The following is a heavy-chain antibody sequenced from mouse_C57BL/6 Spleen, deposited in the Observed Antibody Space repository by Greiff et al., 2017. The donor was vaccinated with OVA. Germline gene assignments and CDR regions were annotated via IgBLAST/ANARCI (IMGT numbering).Heavy chain of an antibody. J-gene: IGHJ2*01. CDR1: GFTFTAYY. CDR2: IRNKSNGYTT. CDR3: ARDRGLKGYFDD. Sequence: EVKLVESGGGLVQPGGSLSLSCAASGFTFTAYYMSLVRQPPGQALEWLGFIRNKSNGYTTEYRSSLKGRFTISRANSPSILYLQMNALGAEDSATYYCARDRGLKGYFDDWGKGTTLTVAS. D-gene: IGHD1-3*01. V-gene: IGHV7-3*01.